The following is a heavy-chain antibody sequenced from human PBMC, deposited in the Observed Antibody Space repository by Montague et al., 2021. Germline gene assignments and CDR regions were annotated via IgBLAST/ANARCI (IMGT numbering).Heavy chain of an antibody. J-gene: IGHJ5*02. CDR3: AKQDYFVSGTSYKGFDP. CDR1: GDSISSKYL. V-gene: IGHV4-4*02. CDR2: ICHGTT. Sequence: SETLSLTCTVSGDSISSKYLWSWVRQPLGKGLEWIGEICHGTTSYSPSLKGRLTVSMDTSKNQFSLKLSSVTAADTAVYYCAKQDYFVSGTSYKGFDPWGQGILVTVSS. D-gene: IGHD3-10*01.